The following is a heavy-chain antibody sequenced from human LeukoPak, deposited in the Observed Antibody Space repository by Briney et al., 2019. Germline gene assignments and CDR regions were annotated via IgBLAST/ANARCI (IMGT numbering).Heavy chain of an antibody. V-gene: IGHV3-21*01. D-gene: IGHD1-26*01. J-gene: IGHJ3*02. CDR3: ARKAQTGSHSGPFDI. CDR1: GFTFSSYS. CDR2: ISSSGYYI. Sequence: GGSLRLSCAASGFTFSSYSMNWVRQAPGKGLEWVSSISSSGYYIYYADSVKGRFTISRDDAKNSLYLQMNSLRAEDTAVYYCARKAQTGSHSGPFDIWGQGTLVTVSS.